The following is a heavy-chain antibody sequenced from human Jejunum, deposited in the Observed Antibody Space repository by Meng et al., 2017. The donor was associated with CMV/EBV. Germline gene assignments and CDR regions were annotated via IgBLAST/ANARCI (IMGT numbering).Heavy chain of an antibody. CDR2: IWHHGRET. V-gene: IGHV3-33*01. CDR1: GFRFSTYG. J-gene: IGHJ5*02. CDR3: ARDLAVGRIWFDP. D-gene: IGHD6-19*01. Sequence: CTGFGFRFSTYGFHWVRQAPGKGLEWVADIWHHGRETYYADSVRGRFTISRDDSKSTLYLQMNSLRDEDTAVYYCARDLAVGRIWFDPWGQGTLVTVSS.